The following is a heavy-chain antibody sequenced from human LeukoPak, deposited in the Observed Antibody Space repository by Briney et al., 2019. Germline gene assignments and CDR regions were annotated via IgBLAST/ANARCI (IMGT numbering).Heavy chain of an antibody. J-gene: IGHJ4*02. V-gene: IGHV3-7*01. Sequence: GGSLRLSCAASGFTFSSYWMTWVRQAPGKALEWVANIKPDGSGEYYVDSLKGRFTISRDNAENSLFLQMNNLRVDDTAVYYCARSGGYGWDYWGQGAVVTVSS. CDR1: GFTFSSYW. D-gene: IGHD5-12*01. CDR2: IKPDGSGE. CDR3: ARSGGYGWDY.